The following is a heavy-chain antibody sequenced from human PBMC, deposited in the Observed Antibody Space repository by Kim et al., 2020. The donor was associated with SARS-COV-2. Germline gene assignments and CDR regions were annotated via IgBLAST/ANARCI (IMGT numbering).Heavy chain of an antibody. Sequence: ASVKVSCKASGYTFTSYGISWVRQAPGQGLELMGWISAYNGNTNYAQKLQGRVTMTTDTSTSTAYMELRSLRSDDTAVYYCARGFLYSSGWLDAFDIWGQGTMVTVSS. J-gene: IGHJ3*02. D-gene: IGHD6-19*01. CDR3: ARGFLYSSGWLDAFDI. V-gene: IGHV1-18*01. CDR1: GYTFTSYG. CDR2: ISAYNGNT.